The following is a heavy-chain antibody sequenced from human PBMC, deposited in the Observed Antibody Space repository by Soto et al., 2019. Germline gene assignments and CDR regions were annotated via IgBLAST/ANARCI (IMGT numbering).Heavy chain of an antibody. CDR3: ARLSGGYPTYYFDF. V-gene: IGHV3-21*01. J-gene: IGHJ4*02. CDR1: GFTFSSYS. CDR2: ISSSSSYI. D-gene: IGHD1-26*01. Sequence: GGSLRLSCAASGFTFSSYSMNWVREAPGKGLEWVSSISSSSSYIYYADSVKGRFTISRYNAKNSLYLQMNSLRAEDTSLYYCARLSGGYPTYYFDFWGQGTLVTVSS.